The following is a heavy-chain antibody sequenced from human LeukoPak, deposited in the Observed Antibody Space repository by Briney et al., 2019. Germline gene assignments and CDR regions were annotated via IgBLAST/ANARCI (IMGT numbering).Heavy chain of an antibody. CDR1: GFTFSSYE. CDR3: ARVRYGELDV. J-gene: IGHJ6*02. V-gene: IGHV3-48*03. CDR2: ISRSGSTI. D-gene: IGHD4-17*01. Sequence: AGGSLRLSCAASGFTFSSYEMNWVRQAPGKGLEWVSYISRSGSTIYYADSVKGRFTISRDNAKNSLYLQMNSLRAEDTAVYYCARVRYGELDVWGQGTTVTVSS.